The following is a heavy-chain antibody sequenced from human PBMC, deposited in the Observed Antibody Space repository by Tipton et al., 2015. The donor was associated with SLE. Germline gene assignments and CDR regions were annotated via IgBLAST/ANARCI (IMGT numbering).Heavy chain of an antibody. CDR1: GGPFSGYY. CDR2: INHSGST. Sequence: TLSLTCAVYGGPFSGYYWSWIRQPPGKGLEWIGEINHSGSTNYNPSLKSRVTISVDTSKNQFSLKLRSVTAADTAVYYCASGILTGNAAFDVWGQGTMVSVSP. D-gene: IGHD3-9*01. CDR3: ASGILTGNAAFDV. V-gene: IGHV4-34*01. J-gene: IGHJ3*01.